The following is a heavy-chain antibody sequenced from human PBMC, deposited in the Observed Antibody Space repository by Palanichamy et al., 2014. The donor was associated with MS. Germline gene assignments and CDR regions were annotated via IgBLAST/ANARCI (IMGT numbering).Heavy chain of an antibody. CDR2: FYYSEST. V-gene: IGHV4-59*01. Sequence: QVQLQESGPGLVKPSETLSLTCTVSGDSMRSYSWGWIRQPPGRGLEWVGYFYYSESTKYNPSLKGRVTISVDTSKKHFSLKLTSVTAADTAVYFCARGVGSGSCYSGKCNWFDPWGQGTLVSVSA. CDR3: ARGVGSGSCYSGKCNWFDP. J-gene: IGHJ5*02. CDR1: GDSMRSYS. D-gene: IGHD2-15*01.